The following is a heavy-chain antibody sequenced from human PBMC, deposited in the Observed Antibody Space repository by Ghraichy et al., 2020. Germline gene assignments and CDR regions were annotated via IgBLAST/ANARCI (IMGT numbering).Heavy chain of an antibody. CDR1: GYTFTSYD. Sequence: ASVKVSCKASGYTFTSYDINWVRQATGQGLEWMGWMNPNSGNTGYAQKFQGRVTITRNTSISTAYMELSSLRSEDTAVYYCARGHRSYYYDSSGYYYGIWGQGTLVTVSS. D-gene: IGHD3-22*01. J-gene: IGHJ4*02. CDR3: ARGHRSYYYDSSGYYYGI. V-gene: IGHV1-8*03. CDR2: MNPNSGNT.